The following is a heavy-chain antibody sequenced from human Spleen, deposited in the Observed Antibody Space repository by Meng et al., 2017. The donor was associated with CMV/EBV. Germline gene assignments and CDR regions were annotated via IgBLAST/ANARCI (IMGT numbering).Heavy chain of an antibody. J-gene: IGHJ6*02. CDR1: GFTVSSNY. CDR3: ARDAPGRSRYCSSTSCSSLYYGMDV. D-gene: IGHD2-2*01. CDR2: IYSGGST. V-gene: IGHV3-53*01. Sequence: GESLKISCAASGFTVSSNYMSWVRQAPGKGLEWVSVIYSGGSTYYADSVKGRFTISRDNSKNTLYLQMNSLRAEDTAVYYCARDAPGRSRYCSSTSCSSLYYGMDVWGQGTTVTVSS.